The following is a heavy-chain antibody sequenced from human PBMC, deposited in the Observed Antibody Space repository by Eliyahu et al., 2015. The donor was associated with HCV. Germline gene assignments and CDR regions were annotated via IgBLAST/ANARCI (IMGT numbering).Heavy chain of an antibody. CDR3: AREAGTWIQLRTD. V-gene: IGHV4-30-4*08. Sequence: VQLQESGPGLVKPSQTLSLTCTVXGGSITNADXYWTXIRQPPGKGLEWIGHIDYSGSTDYHPSLKSRLIMSIDSSKNQFSLKLNSVTAADTAVYYCAREAGTWIQLRTDWGQGILVTVSS. CDR1: GGSITNADXY. CDR2: IDYSGST. J-gene: IGHJ4*01. D-gene: IGHD5-18*01.